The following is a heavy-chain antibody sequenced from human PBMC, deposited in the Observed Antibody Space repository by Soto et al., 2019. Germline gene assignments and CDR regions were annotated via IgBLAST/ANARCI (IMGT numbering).Heavy chain of an antibody. V-gene: IGHV4-30-4*01. J-gene: IGHJ6*02. D-gene: IGHD3-10*01. CDR3: ARANPHSEIISGYYYGMDV. CDR2: IYYSGST. CDR1: GGSISSGDYY. Sequence: SETLSLTCTVSGGSISSGDYYWRWIRQPPGKGLEWVGYIYYSGSTYYNPSLKSRVTISVDTSKNQFSLKLSSVTAADTAVYYCARANPHSEIISGYYYGMDVWGQGSTVTVSS.